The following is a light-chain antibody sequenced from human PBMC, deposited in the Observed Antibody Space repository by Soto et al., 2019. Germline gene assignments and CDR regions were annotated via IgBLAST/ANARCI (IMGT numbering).Light chain of an antibody. CDR1: QTISTY. CDR3: QQSFSTPPT. V-gene: IGKV1-39*01. CDR2: GAS. Sequence: DIQMTQSPYSVSASVGDRVIITCRTSQTISTYLSWYQQTSGRAPNLLIYGASTLQRGVPSRFGGSGSGTNFTLTIINLQPEDFATYYCQQSFSTPPTFGRGTKVEIK. J-gene: IGKJ4*02.